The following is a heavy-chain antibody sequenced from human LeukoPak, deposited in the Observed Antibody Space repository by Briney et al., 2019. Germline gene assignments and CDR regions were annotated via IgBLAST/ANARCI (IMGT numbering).Heavy chain of an antibody. V-gene: IGHV3-7*01. CDR3: ARVYNYDILTGYFDY. J-gene: IGHJ4*02. CDR1: GFTFSSYG. Sequence: GGSLRLSCAASGFTFSSYGMSWVRQAPGKGLEWVANIKQDGSEKYYVDSVKGRFTISRDNAKNSLYLQMNSLRAEDTAVYYCARVYNYDILTGYFDYWGQGTLVTVSS. CDR2: IKQDGSEK. D-gene: IGHD3-9*01.